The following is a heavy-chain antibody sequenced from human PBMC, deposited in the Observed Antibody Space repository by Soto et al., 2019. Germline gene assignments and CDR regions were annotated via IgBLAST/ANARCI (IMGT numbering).Heavy chain of an antibody. D-gene: IGHD1-26*01. Sequence: SETLSLTCTVPGGSVSSGSYYWSWIRQPPGKGLEWIGYIYYSGTTTNYNPSLKSRVTLSVDTSKNQFSLKLSSVTAADTAVYYCARLGGSYAVPHFDYWGQGTLVTVSS. CDR2: IYYSGTTT. CDR3: ARLGGSYAVPHFDY. CDR1: GGSVSSGSYY. V-gene: IGHV4-61*01. J-gene: IGHJ4*02.